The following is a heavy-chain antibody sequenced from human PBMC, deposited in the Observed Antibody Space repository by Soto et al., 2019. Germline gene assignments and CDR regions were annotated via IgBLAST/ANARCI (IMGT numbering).Heavy chain of an antibody. V-gene: IGHV3-66*01. J-gene: IGHJ6*02. CDR3: ARDSSLHQPLFYGMDV. CDR1: GLTVSSNY. D-gene: IGHD2-2*01. Sequence: EVQLVESGGGLVQPGGSLRLSCAASGLTVSSNYMSWVRQAPGKGLEWVSVMYSGGSTYYADSAKGRFIISRDNYKNTLYLQMDSLRVEDTAVYYCARDSSLHQPLFYGMDVWGQGTTVTVSS. CDR2: MYSGGST.